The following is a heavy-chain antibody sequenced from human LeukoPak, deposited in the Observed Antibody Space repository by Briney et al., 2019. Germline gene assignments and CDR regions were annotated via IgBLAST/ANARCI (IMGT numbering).Heavy chain of an antibody. J-gene: IGHJ4*02. CDR1: GFTLSDHY. CDR2: ISDTGSVI. Sequence: GGSLRLSCVASGFTLSDHYMAWIRQAPGKGLEWVSYISDTGSVIYYADSVKGRFTFSRDNAKNTLYLQMNSLRAEDTAVYYCAKVPYDSSGYYYFDYWGQGTLVTVSS. V-gene: IGHV3-11*01. D-gene: IGHD3-22*01. CDR3: AKVPYDSSGYYYFDY.